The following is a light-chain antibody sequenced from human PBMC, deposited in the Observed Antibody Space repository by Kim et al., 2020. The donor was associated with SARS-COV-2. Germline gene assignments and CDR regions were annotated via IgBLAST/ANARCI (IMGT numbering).Light chain of an antibody. CDR2: GAS. Sequence: VSVGDRVTISCQASQDIRIYLNWYQQKPGKAPKVLISGASNLETGVPSRFSGSGSGTEYAFTISSLQPEDIAMYFCQQYDNLPLTFGGGTKVDIK. CDR3: QQYDNLPLT. J-gene: IGKJ4*02. V-gene: IGKV1-33*01. CDR1: QDIRIY.